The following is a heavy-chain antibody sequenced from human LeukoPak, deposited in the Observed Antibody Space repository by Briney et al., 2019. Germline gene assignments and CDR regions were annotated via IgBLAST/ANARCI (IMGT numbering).Heavy chain of an antibody. Sequence: PGGSLRLSCAASGFTFDDYAMHWVRQAPGKGLVWVSGISWNSGSIGYADSVKGRFTISRDNAKNSLYLQMNSLRAEDTALYYCAKDRSSDYYYGMDVWGQGTTVTVSS. CDR2: ISWNSGSI. CDR1: GFTFDDYA. D-gene: IGHD3-10*01. J-gene: IGHJ6*02. V-gene: IGHV3-9*01. CDR3: AKDRSSDYYYGMDV.